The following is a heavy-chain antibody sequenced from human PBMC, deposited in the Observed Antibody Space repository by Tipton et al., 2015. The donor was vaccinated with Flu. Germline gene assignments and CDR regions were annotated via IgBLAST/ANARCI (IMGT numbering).Heavy chain of an antibody. CDR1: GYTFTDYW. CDR3: ARSHFNGWSTAFDI. CDR2: IYPGDSEI. D-gene: IGHD6-19*01. J-gene: IGHJ3*02. V-gene: IGHV5-51*01. Sequence: VQLVQSGAEMKKPGESLRISCQGSGYTFTDYWIGWVRQMPGKGLEWMGIIYPGDSEIKYSPSFRGQVTISADKSINTAYLQWSSLQASDSAVYYCARSHFNGWSTAFDIWGQGTKVTVSS.